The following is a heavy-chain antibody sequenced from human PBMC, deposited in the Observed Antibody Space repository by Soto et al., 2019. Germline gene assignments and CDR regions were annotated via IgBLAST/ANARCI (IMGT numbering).Heavy chain of an antibody. Sequence: EVQLVESGGGLVLPGRSLRLSCAASGFTFDDYAMHWVRQAPGTGLEWVSGISWNGANIGYADSVKGRFTISRDNAKNSLFLLMNSLRAEDRALYYGAKDYRRYYYYYMDVWGKGTTVTVSS. CDR3: AKDYRRYYYYYMDV. CDR1: GFTFDDYA. J-gene: IGHJ6*03. V-gene: IGHV3-9*01. CDR2: ISWNGANI. D-gene: IGHD3-16*02.